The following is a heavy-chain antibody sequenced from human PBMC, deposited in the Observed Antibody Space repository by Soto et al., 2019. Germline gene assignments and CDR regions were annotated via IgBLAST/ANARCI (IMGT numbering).Heavy chain of an antibody. Sequence: PSETLSLTCTVSGAPISSYYWSWIRKNPGKGLEWIGYIYYSDSTNYNPSLKSRVTISVDTSKNQFSLKLSSVTAADTAVYYCARTGSGSYHNIDYWGQGTLVTVS. CDR2: IYYSDST. J-gene: IGHJ4*02. CDR1: GAPISSYY. V-gene: IGHV4-59*01. D-gene: IGHD3-10*01. CDR3: ARTGSGSYHNIDY.